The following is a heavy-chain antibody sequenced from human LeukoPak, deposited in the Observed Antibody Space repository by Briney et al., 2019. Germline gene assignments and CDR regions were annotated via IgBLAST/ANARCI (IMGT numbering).Heavy chain of an antibody. V-gene: IGHV3-30-3*01. CDR1: GLTFSSYA. CDR2: ISYDGSNK. J-gene: IGHJ4*02. D-gene: IGHD3-22*01. CDR3: ARDTRYYYDSSGRDY. Sequence: PGGSLRLSCAASGLTFSSYAMHWVRQAPGKGLEWVAVISYDGSNKYYADSVKGRFTISRDNSKNTLYLQMNSLRAEDTAVYYCARDTRYYYDSSGRDYWGQGTLVTVSS.